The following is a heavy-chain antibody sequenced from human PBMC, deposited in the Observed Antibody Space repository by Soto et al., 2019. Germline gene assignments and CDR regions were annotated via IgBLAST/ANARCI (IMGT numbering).Heavy chain of an antibody. CDR1: GCTFSNYG. V-gene: IGHV1-18*01. CDR3: ARDLAAGTCDY. CDR2: ISAYNGNT. D-gene: IGHD6-13*01. Sequence: ASVKVSCKTSGCTFSNYGISWVRQAPGQGLEWLGWISAYNGNTNYAQKLQGRVTMTTDTSTSTAYMELRSLRSDDTAVYYCARDLAAGTCDYWGQGTLVTVSS. J-gene: IGHJ4*02.